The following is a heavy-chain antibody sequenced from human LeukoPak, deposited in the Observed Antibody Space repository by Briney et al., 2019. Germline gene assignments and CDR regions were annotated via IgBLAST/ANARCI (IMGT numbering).Heavy chain of an antibody. J-gene: IGHJ4*02. CDR2: ITYSGDT. D-gene: IGHD5-12*01. Sequence: SSETLSLTCTVSGGSISSYYWNWIRQPPGKGLEWIGSITYSGDTYENPSLESRVIISVDTSKNQFSLKLNSVTAADTAVYYCARALHSGYVWGFAYWGQGTLVTVSS. CDR1: GGSISSYY. CDR3: ARALHSGYVWGFAY. V-gene: IGHV4-59*05.